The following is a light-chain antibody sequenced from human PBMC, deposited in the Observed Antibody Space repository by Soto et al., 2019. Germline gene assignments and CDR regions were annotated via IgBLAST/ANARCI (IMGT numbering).Light chain of an antibody. V-gene: IGKV1-5*03. CDR3: QQYNTISRA. Sequence: DIQMTQSPSTLSASVGDRVTITCRASQSISSWLAWYQQKPGKAPKLLIYEASNLQSGVPSRFSGSGSGTEFTLTISSLQPDDFATYYCQQYNTISRAFGQGTKLENK. CDR1: QSISSW. CDR2: EAS. J-gene: IGKJ2*01.